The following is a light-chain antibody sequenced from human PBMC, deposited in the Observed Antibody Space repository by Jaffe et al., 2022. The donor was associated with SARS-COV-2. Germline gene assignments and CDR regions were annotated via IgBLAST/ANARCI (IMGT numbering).Light chain of an antibody. V-gene: IGKV1-39*01. CDR2: AAS. CDR3: QQSFTFPRT. Sequence: DIQMTQSPSSLSASVGDRVTITCRASQSINRYLNWYQQKPGKAPKLLIDAASSLQSGVPSRFSGGGSGTEFTLTINSLQPEDFATYYCQQSFTFPRTFGQGTKLEIK. CDR1: QSINRY. J-gene: IGKJ2*01.